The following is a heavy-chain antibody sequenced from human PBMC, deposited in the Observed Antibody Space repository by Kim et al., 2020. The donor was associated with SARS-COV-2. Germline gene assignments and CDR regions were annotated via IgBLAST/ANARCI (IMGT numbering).Heavy chain of an antibody. CDR2: INPSGGST. V-gene: IGHV1-46*01. D-gene: IGHD2-2*01. CDR3: AREYCSSTSCYGFWPIYYYYGMDV. Sequence: ASVKVSCKASGYTFTSYYMHWVRQAPGQGLEWMGIINPSGGSTSYAQKFQGRVTMTRDTSTSTVYMELSSLRSEDTAVYYCAREYCSSTSCYGFWPIYYYYGMDVWGQGTTVTVSS. CDR1: GYTFTSYY. J-gene: IGHJ6*02.